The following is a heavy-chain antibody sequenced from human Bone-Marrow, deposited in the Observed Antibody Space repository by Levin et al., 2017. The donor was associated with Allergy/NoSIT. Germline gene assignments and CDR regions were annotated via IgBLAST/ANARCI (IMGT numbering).Heavy chain of an antibody. CDR1: GFTFSTFG. CDR3: ARDRTFGILRNYGLGV. D-gene: IGHD3-16*01. V-gene: IGHV3-21*01. J-gene: IGHJ6*02. Sequence: GEFLKISCAASGFTFSTFGVNWVRQIPGKGLEWVASISSGGNDIYYADSVKGRFTISRDNVKHSLYLQMNSLRAEDTAVYYCARDRTFGILRNYGLGVWGQGTTVTVSS. CDR2: ISSGGNDI.